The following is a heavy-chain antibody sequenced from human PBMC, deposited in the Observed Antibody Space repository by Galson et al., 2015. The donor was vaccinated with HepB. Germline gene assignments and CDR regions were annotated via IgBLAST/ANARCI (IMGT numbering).Heavy chain of an antibody. CDR3: ARRADVWSGYFGYYYDYMDV. J-gene: IGHJ6*03. V-gene: IGHV3-7*01. D-gene: IGHD3-3*01. Sequence: SLRLSCAVSGFTFSNFWMTWVRQAPGKGLEWVANIKQDGNEKYYVDSVKGRFTISRDNAKNSLYLQMNSLRVEDTAVYYCARRADVWSGYFGYYYDYMDVWGKGTTVTVSS. CDR1: GFTFSNFW. CDR2: IKQDGNEK.